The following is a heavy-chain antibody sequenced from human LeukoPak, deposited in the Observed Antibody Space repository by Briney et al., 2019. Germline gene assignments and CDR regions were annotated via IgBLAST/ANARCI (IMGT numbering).Heavy chain of an antibody. Sequence: ASVKVSCKASGYTFTSYGIGWVRQAPGQGLEWMGWISAYNGNTNYAQKLQGRVTMTTDTSTSTAYMELRSLRSDDTAVYYCARDSLPGSLGYCSGGSCPFFDYWGQGTLVTVSS. CDR3: ARDSLPGSLGYCSGGSCPFFDY. CDR1: GYTFTSYG. J-gene: IGHJ4*02. V-gene: IGHV1-18*01. CDR2: ISAYNGNT. D-gene: IGHD2-15*01.